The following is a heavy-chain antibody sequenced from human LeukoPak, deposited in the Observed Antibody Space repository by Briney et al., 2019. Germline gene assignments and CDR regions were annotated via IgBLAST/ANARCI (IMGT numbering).Heavy chain of an antibody. J-gene: IGHJ5*02. CDR3: ARDSGYDWGLGPPTPFDP. CDR2: ISAYNGNT. Sequence: ASVKVSCKASGYTFTSYGINWVRQAPGQGLEWMGWISAYNGNTNYAQKLQGRVTMTTDTSTSTAYMELRSLRSDDTAVYYCARDSGYDWGLGPPTPFDPWGQGTLVTVSS. D-gene: IGHD5-12*01. CDR1: GYTFTSYG. V-gene: IGHV1-18*01.